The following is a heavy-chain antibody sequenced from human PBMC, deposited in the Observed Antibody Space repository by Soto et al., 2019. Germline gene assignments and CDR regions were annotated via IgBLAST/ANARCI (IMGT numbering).Heavy chain of an antibody. CDR2: IWYDGSNK. CDR1: GFTFSSYG. D-gene: IGHD3-10*01. Sequence: GGSLRLSCAASGFTFSSYGMHWVRQAPGKGLEWVAVIWYDGSNKYYADSVKGRFTISRDNSKNTLYLQMNSLRAEDTAVYYCAREFYNPTYGSGTHTRRYYYYYGMDVWGQGTTVTVSS. CDR3: AREFYNPTYGSGTHTRRYYYYYGMDV. V-gene: IGHV3-33*01. J-gene: IGHJ6*02.